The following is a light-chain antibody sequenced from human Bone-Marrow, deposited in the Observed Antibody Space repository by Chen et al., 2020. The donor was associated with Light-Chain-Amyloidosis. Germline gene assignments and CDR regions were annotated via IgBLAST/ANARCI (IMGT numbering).Light chain of an antibody. Sequence: DIVMTQSPYSLAVSLGERATINCKSSQSVLYSSNNKNYLAWYQQKPGQPPKLLIYWASTRESGVPDRFSGSGSGTDFTLTISSLQAEDVAVYYCQQYYSTIFTFGPGTKVDIK. CDR3: QQYYSTIFT. V-gene: IGKV4-1*01. CDR1: QSVLYSSNNKNY. CDR2: WAS. J-gene: IGKJ3*01.